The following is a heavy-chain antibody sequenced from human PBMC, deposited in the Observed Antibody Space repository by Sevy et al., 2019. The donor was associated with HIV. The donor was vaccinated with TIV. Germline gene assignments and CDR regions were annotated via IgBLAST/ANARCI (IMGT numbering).Heavy chain of an antibody. V-gene: IGHV3-23*01. CDR3: AXXRTYXXXWXXXXX. CDR1: XXXXGXYA. Sequence: GGSLXLXCAAXXXXXGXYAMXXXXXXXXXXLEXXXXXXXXXXXTXYADSVKGRFTISRDNSQNTLYLEMNSLRAEDTAVYYCAXXRTYXXXWXXXXXWGQGTLVTVSS. J-gene: IGHJ1*01. D-gene: IGHD6-13*01. CDR2: XXXXXXXT.